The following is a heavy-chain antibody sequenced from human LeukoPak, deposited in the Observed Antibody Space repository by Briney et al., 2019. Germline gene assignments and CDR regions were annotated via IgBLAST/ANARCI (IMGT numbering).Heavy chain of an antibody. CDR2: IYYSGST. J-gene: IGHJ4*02. Sequence: PSETLSLTCTVSGGSISSGDYYWSWIRQPPGKGLEWIGYIYYSGSTYYNPSLKSRVTISVDTSKNQFSLKLSSVTAADTAAYYCARDHYYDSSGTRNFDYWGQGTLVTVSS. V-gene: IGHV4-30-4*08. CDR3: ARDHYYDSSGTRNFDY. D-gene: IGHD3-22*01. CDR1: GGSISSGDYY.